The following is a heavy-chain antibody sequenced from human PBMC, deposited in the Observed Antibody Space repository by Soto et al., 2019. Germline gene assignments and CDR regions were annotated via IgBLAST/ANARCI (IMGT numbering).Heavy chain of an antibody. Sequence: PSETLSLTCAVSGYSISSGYYWGWIRQPPGKGLEWIGSIYHSGSTYYNPSLKSRVTISVDTSKNQFSLKLSSVTAADTAVYYCARVGSRNEKLWFGELSGYWGQGTLVTVSS. V-gene: IGHV4-38-2*01. CDR1: GYSISSGYY. J-gene: IGHJ4*02. D-gene: IGHD3-10*01. CDR2: IYHSGST. CDR3: ARVGSRNEKLWFGELSGY.